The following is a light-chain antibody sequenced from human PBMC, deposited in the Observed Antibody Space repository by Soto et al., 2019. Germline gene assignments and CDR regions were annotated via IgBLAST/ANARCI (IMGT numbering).Light chain of an antibody. CDR2: DEY. V-gene: IGKV3-11*01. J-gene: IGKJ5*01. CDR3: PVPTTSLTP. CDR1: QSVSSY. Sequence: QARATMSVVPGQRTNSSCRASQSVSSYLAWYQQKPGQAHRILIYDEYNRATGIQARFSGSGSGTDFNLTIKHLGPDDFAAYSCPVPTTSLTPCGRGTRLEI.